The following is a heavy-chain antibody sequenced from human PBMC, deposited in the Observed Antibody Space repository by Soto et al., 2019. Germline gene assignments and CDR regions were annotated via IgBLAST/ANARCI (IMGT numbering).Heavy chain of an antibody. V-gene: IGHV4-59*12. CDR2: IYYSGST. D-gene: IGHD3-9*01. CDR1: GDSISSYY. J-gene: IGHJ4*02. CDR3: AIVGNYDILTGYIYFYY. Sequence: SETLSLTCTVSGDSISSYYWSWIRQPPGKGLEWIGHIYYSGSTNYNASLNSRVTISVDTSKNRFSLKLSSVTAADTAVYYCAIVGNYDILTGYIYFYYWGQGTLVTVSS.